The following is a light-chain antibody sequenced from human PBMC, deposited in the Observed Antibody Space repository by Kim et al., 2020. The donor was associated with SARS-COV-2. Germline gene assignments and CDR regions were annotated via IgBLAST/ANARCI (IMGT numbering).Light chain of an antibody. V-gene: IGKV4-1*01. J-gene: IGKJ4*01. CDR2: WAS. CDR3: QQCFSIPLT. CDR1: QSVLYSSNNKNY. Sequence: ATINCKSSQSVLYSSNNKNYLAWYQQKPGQPPKLLIYWASTRESGVPDRFSGSGSGTDFTLTISSLQAEDVAVYYCQQCFSIPLTFGGGTKVDIK.